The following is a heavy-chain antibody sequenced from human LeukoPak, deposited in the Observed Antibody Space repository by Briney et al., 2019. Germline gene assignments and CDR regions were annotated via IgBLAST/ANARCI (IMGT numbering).Heavy chain of an antibody. CDR1: GFTFSSYG. Sequence: PGGSLRLSCAASGFTFSSYGMHWVRQAPGKGLEWVAVISYDGSNKYYADSVKGRFTISRDNSKNTLYLQMNSLRAEDTAVYYCAKPDVGYYDFWSGYPGYFDYWGQGTLVTVFS. CDR2: ISYDGSNK. D-gene: IGHD3-3*01. J-gene: IGHJ4*02. V-gene: IGHV3-30*18. CDR3: AKPDVGYYDFWSGYPGYFDY.